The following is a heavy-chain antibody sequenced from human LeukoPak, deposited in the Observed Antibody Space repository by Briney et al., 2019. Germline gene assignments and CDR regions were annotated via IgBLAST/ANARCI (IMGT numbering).Heavy chain of an antibody. CDR3: ARDLEDIVATPTGPYNWFDP. CDR2: IIPILGIA. D-gene: IGHD5-12*01. Sequence: ASVKVSCKASGGTFSSYAISWVRQAPGQGLEWMGRIIPILGIANYAQKFQGRVTITADKSTSTAYMELSSLRSEDTAVYYCARDLEDIVATPTGPYNWFDPWGQGTLVTVSS. V-gene: IGHV1-69*04. J-gene: IGHJ5*02. CDR1: GGTFSSYA.